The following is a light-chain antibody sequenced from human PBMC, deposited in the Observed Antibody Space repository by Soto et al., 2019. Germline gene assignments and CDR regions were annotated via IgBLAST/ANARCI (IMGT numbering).Light chain of an antibody. Sequence: QSALTQPASVSGSPEHSITISCTGTSSDVGGYKYVSWYQQLPGRAPKLIISEVSNRPSGVSDRFTGSKSGNTASLTISGLQTEDEGDYYCSSYTSSSTSVVFGGGTKLTVL. V-gene: IGLV2-14*01. CDR1: SSDVGGYKY. CDR3: SSYTSSSTSVV. CDR2: EVS. J-gene: IGLJ2*01.